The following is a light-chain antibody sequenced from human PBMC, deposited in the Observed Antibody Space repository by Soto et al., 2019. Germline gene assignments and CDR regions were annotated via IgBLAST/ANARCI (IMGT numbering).Light chain of an antibody. V-gene: IGLV1-40*01. J-gene: IGLJ2*01. CDR2: GNS. CDR3: QSYDSSLSGSGA. Sequence: QSVLTQPPSVSGAPGQRVTISCTGSSSNIGAGYDVHWYQQLPGTAPKLLIYGNSNRPSGVPDRFSGSKSGTSASLATTGLQAEDEADYYSQSYDSSLSGSGAFGGGTKLTVL. CDR1: SSNIGAGYD.